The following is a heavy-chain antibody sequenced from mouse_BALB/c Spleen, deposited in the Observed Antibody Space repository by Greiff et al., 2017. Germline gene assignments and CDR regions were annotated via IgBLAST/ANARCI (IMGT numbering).Heavy chain of an antibody. D-gene: IGHD2-1*01. CDR2: IWSDGST. CDR3: AKHYYGNYAYLDV. Sequence: VQRVESGPDLVAPSQSLSITCTASGFSLTSYGVHWVRQPPGKGLEWLVEIWSDGSTTYNSAPISRLSISKDNSKSQVFLKMSRLQTDDTAMSYCAKHYYGNYAYLDVWGAGTTVTVSS. CDR1: GFSLTSYG. V-gene: IGHV2-6-2*01. J-gene: IGHJ1*01.